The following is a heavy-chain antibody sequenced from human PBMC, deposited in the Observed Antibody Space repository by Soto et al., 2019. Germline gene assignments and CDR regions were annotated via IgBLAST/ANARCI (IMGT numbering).Heavy chain of an antibody. Sequence: QVQLVQSGAEVKKPGSSVKVSCKASGGTFSSYAISWVRQAPGQGLEWMGGIIPIFGTANYAQKFQGRVTLTADESTSTAYMEVSSLRSEDTAVYYCASCADTAMAYCPGEYWGQGTLVTVSS. CDR1: GGTFSSYA. D-gene: IGHD5-18*01. V-gene: IGHV1-69*01. J-gene: IGHJ4*02. CDR2: IIPIFGTA. CDR3: ASCADTAMAYCPGEY.